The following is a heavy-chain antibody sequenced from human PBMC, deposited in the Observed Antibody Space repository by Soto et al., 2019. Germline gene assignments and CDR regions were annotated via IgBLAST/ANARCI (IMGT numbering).Heavy chain of an antibody. J-gene: IGHJ3*02. V-gene: IGHV3-15*07. D-gene: IGHD1-7*01. CDR1: GFTFSKAW. CDR3: TTNEITGTTNDAFDI. Sequence: NPGGSLRLSCAASGFTFSKAWMNWVRQAPGKGLEWVGRIKSKNRGGTTDYAAPVKGRFAISRDDSKNTLYLQMNSLKTEDTAVYYCTTNEITGTTNDAFDIWGQGTVVTVSS. CDR2: IKSKNRGGTT.